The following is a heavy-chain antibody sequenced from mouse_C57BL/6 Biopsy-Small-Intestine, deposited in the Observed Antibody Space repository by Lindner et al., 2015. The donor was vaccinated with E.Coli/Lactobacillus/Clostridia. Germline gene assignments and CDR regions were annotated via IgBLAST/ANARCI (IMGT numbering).Heavy chain of an antibody. V-gene: IGHV1-39*01. D-gene: IGHD4-1*01. Sequence: VQLQESGGELVKPGASVKISCKASGYAFSDYNMNWVKQSHGKSLEWIGNINPYYGSTRYNQEFKGKATLTVDKSSSTAYMQLNNLTSEDSAVYYCVRGRVGRRMDYWGQGTSVTVSS. J-gene: IGHJ4*01. CDR2: INPYYGST. CDR3: VRGRVGRRMDY. CDR1: GYAFSDYN.